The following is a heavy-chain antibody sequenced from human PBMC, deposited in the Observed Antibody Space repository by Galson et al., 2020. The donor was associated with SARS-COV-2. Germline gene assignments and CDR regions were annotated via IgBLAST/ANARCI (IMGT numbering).Heavy chain of an antibody. CDR2: IYYSGST. CDR1: AGSISSSSYY. CDR3: ARAGEYYYDSSGYYPFDY. J-gene: IGHJ4*02. Sequence: SKPLSLTCTVSAGSISSSSYYWGWIRQPPGKGLEWIGSIYYSGSTYYNPSLKSRVTISVDTSKNQFSLKLSSVTAADTAVYYCARAGEYYYDSSGYYPFDYWGQGTLVTVSS. D-gene: IGHD3-22*01. V-gene: IGHV4-39*07.